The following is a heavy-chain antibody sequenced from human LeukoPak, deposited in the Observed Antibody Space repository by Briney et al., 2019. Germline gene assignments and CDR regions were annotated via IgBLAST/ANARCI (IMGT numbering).Heavy chain of an antibody. Sequence: SETLSLTCAVYGGSFSGYYWSWIRQPPGKGLEWFGEINHSGSTNYNPSLKSRVTISVDTSKNQFSLKLSSVTAADTAVYYCAGYSSVAGKHNWFDPWGQGTLVTVSS. J-gene: IGHJ5*02. CDR2: INHSGST. CDR1: GGSFSGYY. D-gene: IGHD6-19*01. CDR3: AGYSSVAGKHNWFDP. V-gene: IGHV4-34*01.